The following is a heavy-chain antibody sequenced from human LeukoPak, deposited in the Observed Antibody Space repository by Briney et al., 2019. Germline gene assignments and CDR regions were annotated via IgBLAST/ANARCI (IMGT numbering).Heavy chain of an antibody. CDR3: AKLDYGDAPDS. J-gene: IGHJ4*02. Sequence: GGSLRLSGSASGFTFSSYAMSWVRQAPGKGLEWFSAISGSGGSTYYADSVKGRFTISRDNSKNTLYLQMKSLRAEDPAVYYCAKLDYGDAPDSWGQGTLVTVSS. CDR1: GFTFSSYA. V-gene: IGHV3-23*01. D-gene: IGHD4-17*01. CDR2: ISGSGGST.